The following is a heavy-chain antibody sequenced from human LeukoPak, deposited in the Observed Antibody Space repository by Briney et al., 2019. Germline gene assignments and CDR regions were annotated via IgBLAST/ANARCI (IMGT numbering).Heavy chain of an antibody. CDR3: ARDQDSSSWYGEGED. CDR2: VSAYNGNT. Sequence: ASVKVSCKASGGTFTTYSLSWVRQAPGQGLEWMGWVSAYNGNTNYAQKLQGRVTMTTDTSTSTAYMELRSLRSDDTAVYYCARDQDSSSWYGEGEDWGQGTLVTVSS. CDR1: GGTFTTYS. D-gene: IGHD6-13*01. J-gene: IGHJ4*02. V-gene: IGHV1-18*01.